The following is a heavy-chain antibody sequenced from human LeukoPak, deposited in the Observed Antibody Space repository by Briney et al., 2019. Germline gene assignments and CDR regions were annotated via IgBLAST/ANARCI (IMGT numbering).Heavy chain of an antibody. D-gene: IGHD3-10*01. V-gene: IGHV4-34*01. CDR2: INHSGST. CDR3: ATSMVRGVIIVNWFDP. CDR1: GGSFSGYY. J-gene: IGHJ5*02. Sequence: PSETLSLTCAVYGGSFSGYYWSWIRQPPGKGLGWIGVINHSGSTNYNPTLQSPVTISVDTSKKQFSLKLSSVTAADTAVYYWATSMVRGVIIVNWFDPWGQGTLVTVSS.